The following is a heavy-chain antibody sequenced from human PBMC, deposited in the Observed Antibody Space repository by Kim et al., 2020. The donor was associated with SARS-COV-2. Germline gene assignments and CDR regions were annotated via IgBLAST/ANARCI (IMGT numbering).Heavy chain of an antibody. J-gene: IGHJ6*02. CDR1: GFTFSSYA. Sequence: GGSLRLSCAASGFTFSSYAMHWVRQAPGKGLEWVAVISYDGSNKYYADSVKGRFTISRDNSKYTLYLQMNSLRAEDTAVYYCAREGVYYDILTGYYYYYGMDVWGQGTTVTVSS. CDR2: ISYDGSNK. D-gene: IGHD3-9*01. CDR3: AREGVYYDILTGYYYYYGMDV. V-gene: IGHV3-30-3*01.